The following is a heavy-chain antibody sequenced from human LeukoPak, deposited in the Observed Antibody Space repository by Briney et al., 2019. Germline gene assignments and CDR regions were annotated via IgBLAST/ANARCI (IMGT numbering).Heavy chain of an antibody. CDR1: GFTFSSSW. CDR2: IKEDGSEK. CDR3: ARSSRAIDS. Sequence: PGGSLRLSCAASGFTFSSSWMSWVRQAPGKGLEWVANIKEDGSEKYYVDSVKGRFTISRDNAKNSLHLQMNSLRADDTAVYYCARSSRAIDSWGQGTLVTVSS. J-gene: IGHJ4*02. D-gene: IGHD2-2*01. V-gene: IGHV3-7*01.